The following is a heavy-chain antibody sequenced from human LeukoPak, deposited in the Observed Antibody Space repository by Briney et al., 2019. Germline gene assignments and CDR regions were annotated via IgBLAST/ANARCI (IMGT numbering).Heavy chain of an antibody. V-gene: IGHV3-23*01. CDR3: APNWNLDY. J-gene: IGHJ4*02. CDR2: ISASGGST. Sequence: PGGSLRLSCVVSGITFSSYAMSWVRQAPGKGLDWVSAISASGGSTYYADSVKGRFTISRDNSKNTVYLQMNSLRGVDTAIYYCAPNWNLDYWGQGSLVTVSS. D-gene: IGHD1-1*01. CDR1: GITFSSYA.